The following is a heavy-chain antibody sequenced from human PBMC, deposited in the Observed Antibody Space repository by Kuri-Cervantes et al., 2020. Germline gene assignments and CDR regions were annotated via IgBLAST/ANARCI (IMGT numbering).Heavy chain of an antibody. CDR2: IKHSGST. V-gene: IGHV4-34*01. CDR3: ARGRGQQPVRRPNWFDP. CDR1: GGSFSGYY. J-gene: IGHJ5*02. D-gene: IGHD6-13*01. Sequence: SETLSLTCAVYGGSFSGYYWSWIRQPPGKGLEWIGGIKHSGSTNYNPSLKSRVTISVDTSKNQFSLKLSSVTAADTAVYYCARGRGQQPVRRPNWFDPWGQGTLVTVSS.